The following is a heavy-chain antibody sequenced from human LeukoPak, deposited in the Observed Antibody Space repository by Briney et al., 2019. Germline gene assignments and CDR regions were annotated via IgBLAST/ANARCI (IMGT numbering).Heavy chain of an antibody. J-gene: IGHJ5*02. CDR3: ATKYGES. D-gene: IGHD4/OR15-4a*01. CDR2: IWIDGTT. V-gene: IGHV3-66*02. Sequence: GGSLRLSCVVSGFTVSTSYMAWVRQAPGKGLECVSLIWIDGTTHYADSVKGRFTFSGDNSKNTLYLQMNSLRPEDTAVYYCATKYGESWGQGTLVTVSS. CDR1: GFTVSTSY.